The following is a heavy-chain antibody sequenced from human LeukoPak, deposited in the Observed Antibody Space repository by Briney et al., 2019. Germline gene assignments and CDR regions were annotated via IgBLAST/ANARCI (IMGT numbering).Heavy chain of an antibody. CDR2: ISPGDSET. J-gene: IGHJ6*03. D-gene: IGHD2-2*01. CDR1: GYSFTSYW. V-gene: IGHV5-51*01. CDR3: ARNGEDCSSTSCYFDYYYMDV. Sequence: GESLKISCEGSGYSFTSYWIAWVRQMPGKGLEWMGIISPGDSETRYSPPFQAQVTISADKSISTAYLQWSSLKASDTPMYYCARNGEDCSSTSCYFDYYYMDVWGKGTTVTVSS.